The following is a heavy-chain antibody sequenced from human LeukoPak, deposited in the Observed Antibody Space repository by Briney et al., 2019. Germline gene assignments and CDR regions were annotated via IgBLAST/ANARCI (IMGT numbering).Heavy chain of an antibody. Sequence: PGGSLRLSCAASGFTFSSYEMKWVRQAPGKGLEWVSYISSSGSTIYYADSVKGRFTISRDNAKNSLYLQMNSLRAEDTAVYYCARGQGSAAVAGDFDYWGQGTLVTVSS. J-gene: IGHJ4*02. CDR3: ARGQGSAAVAGDFDY. CDR1: GFTFSSYE. D-gene: IGHD6-19*01. CDR2: ISSSGSTI. V-gene: IGHV3-48*03.